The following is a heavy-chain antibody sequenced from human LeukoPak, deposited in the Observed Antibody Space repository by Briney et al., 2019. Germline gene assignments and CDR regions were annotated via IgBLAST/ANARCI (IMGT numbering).Heavy chain of an antibody. CDR1: GFTFSSYA. Sequence: GRSLRLSCAASGFTFSSYAMHWVRQAPGKGLEWVAVISYDGSNKYYADSVKGRFTISRDNSKNTLYLQMNSLRAEDTAVYYCARGCGIQLWLLGVDYWGQGTLVTVSS. V-gene: IGHV3-30*04. CDR3: ARGCGIQLWLLGVDY. CDR2: ISYDGSNK. D-gene: IGHD5-18*01. J-gene: IGHJ4*02.